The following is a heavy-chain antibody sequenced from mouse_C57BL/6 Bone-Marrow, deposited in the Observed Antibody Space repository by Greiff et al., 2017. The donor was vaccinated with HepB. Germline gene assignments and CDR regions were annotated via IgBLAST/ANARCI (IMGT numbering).Heavy chain of an antibody. V-gene: IGHV6-6*01. CDR1: GFTFSDAW. CDR2: IRNKANNHAT. D-gene: IGHD2-4*01. J-gene: IGHJ4*01. Sequence: EVKVEESGGGLVQPGGSMKLSCAASGFTFSDAWMDWVRQSPEKGLEWVAEIRNKANNHATYYAESVKGRFTISRDDSKSSVYLQMNSLRAEDTGIYYCTRPIHDYDGYYAMDYWGQGTSVTVSS. CDR3: TRPIHDYDGYYAMDY.